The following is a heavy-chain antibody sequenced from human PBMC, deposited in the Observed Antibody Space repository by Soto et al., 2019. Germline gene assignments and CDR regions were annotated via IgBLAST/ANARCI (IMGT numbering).Heavy chain of an antibody. J-gene: IGHJ4*02. Sequence: PGGSLRLSCAASGFTFSNAWMNWVRQAPGKGLEWVGRIKSNTDGGTTDYAAPVKGRFTISRDDSKNTLYLQMNSLKTEDTAVYYCTTSYDSSDETQFDYWGQGTLVTVSS. V-gene: IGHV3-15*07. CDR1: GFTFSNAW. CDR3: TTSYDSSDETQFDY. D-gene: IGHD3-22*01. CDR2: IKSNTDGGTT.